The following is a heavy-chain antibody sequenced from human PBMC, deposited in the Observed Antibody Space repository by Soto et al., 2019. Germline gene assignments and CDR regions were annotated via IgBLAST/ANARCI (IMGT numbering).Heavy chain of an antibody. CDR2: ISYDGSNK. CDR1: GFTFSSYG. J-gene: IGHJ6*01. V-gene: IGHV3-30*18. CDR3: AKDRGYSSSWYEDYYGMDV. Sequence: QVQLVESGGGVVQPGRSLRLSCAASGFTFSSYGMHWVRQAPGKGLEWVAVISYDGSNKYYADSVKGRFTISRDNSKNTLYLQMNSLRAEDTAVYYCAKDRGYSSSWYEDYYGMDVW. D-gene: IGHD6-13*01.